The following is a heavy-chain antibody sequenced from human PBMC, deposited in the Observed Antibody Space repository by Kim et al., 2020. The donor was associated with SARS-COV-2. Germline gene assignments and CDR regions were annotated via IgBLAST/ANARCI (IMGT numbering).Heavy chain of an antibody. CDR3: ARDGDYYGSGSPSAFDI. V-gene: IGHV1-46*01. J-gene: IGHJ3*02. Sequence: FQGRVTMTRDTSTSTVYMELSSLRSEDTAVYYCARDGDYYGSGSPSAFDIWGQGTMVTVSS. D-gene: IGHD3-10*01.